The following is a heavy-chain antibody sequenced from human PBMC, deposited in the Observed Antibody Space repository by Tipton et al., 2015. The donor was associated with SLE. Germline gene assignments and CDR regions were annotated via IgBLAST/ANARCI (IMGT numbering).Heavy chain of an antibody. Sequence: TLSLTCAVYGGSFSGYYWGWIRQPAGKGLEWIGYIYISGSTNYNPSLKGRVTISVDTSKNQFSLKLSSVTAADTAVYYCARGRIVGATRPYFQHWGQGTLVTVSS. J-gene: IGHJ1*01. CDR1: GGSFSGYY. D-gene: IGHD1-26*01. CDR2: IYISGST. CDR3: ARGRIVGATRPYFQH. V-gene: IGHV4-4*09.